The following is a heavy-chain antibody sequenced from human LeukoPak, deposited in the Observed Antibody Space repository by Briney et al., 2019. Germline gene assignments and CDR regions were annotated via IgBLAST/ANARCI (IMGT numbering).Heavy chain of an antibody. CDR2: INPNSGDT. Sequence: ASVKVSCKASGYTFTGYYVHWVRQAPGQGLEWMGRINPNSGDTNYAQKFQGRVTMTRDTSISTAYMELSRLRSDDTAVYYCARDYCGGDCFPDYWGQGTLVTDSS. CDR3: ARDYCGGDCFPDY. D-gene: IGHD2-21*02. CDR1: GYTFTGYY. J-gene: IGHJ4*02. V-gene: IGHV1-2*06.